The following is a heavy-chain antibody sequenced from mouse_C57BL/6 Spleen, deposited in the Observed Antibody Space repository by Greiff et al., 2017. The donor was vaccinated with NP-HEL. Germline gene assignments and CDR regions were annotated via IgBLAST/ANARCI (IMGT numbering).Heavy chain of an antibody. CDR3: AREENDYGGTAYFDY. D-gene: IGHD2-4*01. Sequence: QVQLQQPGAELVRPGSSVKLSCKASGYTFTSYRMHWVKQRPIQGLEWIGNIDPADSETHNNQKFKDKATVTVDKSSSTAYMQLSRRTSEDSAVYYCAREENDYGGTAYFDYWGQGTTLTVSS. V-gene: IGHV1-52*01. CDR2: IDPADSET. CDR1: GYTFTSYR. J-gene: IGHJ2*01.